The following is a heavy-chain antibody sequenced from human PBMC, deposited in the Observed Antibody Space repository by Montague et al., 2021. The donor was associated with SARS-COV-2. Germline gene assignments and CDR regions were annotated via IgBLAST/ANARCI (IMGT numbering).Heavy chain of an antibody. Sequence: SETLSLTCTVSGGSITVGRYDWSWVRQPPGKGLEWIGSVYSTGTTTYNASLKSRLTISVDTSENQFSLKMTSVTASDTAVYYCARHRGTAGSFDIWGQGTMVTVSS. CDR2: VYSTGTT. CDR3: ARHRGTAGSFDI. V-gene: IGHV4-39*01. CDR1: GGSITVGRYD. J-gene: IGHJ3*02.